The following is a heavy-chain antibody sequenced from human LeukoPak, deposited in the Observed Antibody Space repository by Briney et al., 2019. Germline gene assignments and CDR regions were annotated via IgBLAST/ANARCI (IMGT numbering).Heavy chain of an antibody. CDR1: GYTFSSYA. Sequence: PVGSLRLSCAASGYTFSSYAMHWVRQAPGKGLEYVSAISSNGGNTFYTHSVKGRFTISRDTSKNTLYLQMGSLRADDMAVYYCARESGAWLTGGPGNAFGIWGQGRMVTVS. CDR3: ARESGAWLTGGPGNAFGI. J-gene: IGHJ3*02. D-gene: IGHD7-27*01. V-gene: IGHV3-64*01. CDR2: ISSNGGNT.